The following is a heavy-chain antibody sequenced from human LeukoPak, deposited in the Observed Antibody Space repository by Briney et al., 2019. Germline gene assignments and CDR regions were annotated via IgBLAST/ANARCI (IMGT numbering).Heavy chain of an antibody. D-gene: IGHD3-9*01. CDR1: GFTFSNYA. Sequence: PGASLRLSCAASGFTFSNYAMSWVRQAPGEGLEWVSAIFGTGGSTYYADSVKGRFTISRDNSKNTLYLQMNSLRAEDTAVYYCAKWGDYDILTGYYDSDYWGQGTLVTVSS. J-gene: IGHJ4*02. V-gene: IGHV3-23*01. CDR2: IFGTGGST. CDR3: AKWGDYDILTGYYDSDY.